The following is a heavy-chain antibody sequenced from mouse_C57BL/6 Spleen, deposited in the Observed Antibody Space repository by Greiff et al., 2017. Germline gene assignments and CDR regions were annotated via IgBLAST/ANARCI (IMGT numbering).Heavy chain of an antibody. J-gene: IGHJ1*03. CDR3: ARSGLYRYFDG. V-gene: IGHV1-69*01. D-gene: IGHD2-4*01. CDR2: IDPSDSYT. CDR1: GYTFTSYW. Sequence: QVQLQQPGAELVMPGASVKLSCKASGYTFTSYWMHWVKQRPGQGLEWIGEIDPSDSYTNYNQKFKGKSTLTVDKSSSTAYLQLSSLTSEDSAVYYCARSGLYRYFDGWGTGTTVTVSS.